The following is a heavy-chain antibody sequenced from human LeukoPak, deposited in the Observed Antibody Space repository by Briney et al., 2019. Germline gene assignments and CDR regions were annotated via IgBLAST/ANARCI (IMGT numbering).Heavy chain of an antibody. Sequence: QPGGSLRLSCAASGFTFSTYAMSWVRQAPGKGLEWVANINQDGSETYYVDSVKGRFTISRDNAKNSLYLQMNSLRAEDTAVYYCASSVTTTGFDYWGQGTLVTVSS. D-gene: IGHD4-17*01. CDR1: GFTFSTYA. CDR2: INQDGSET. CDR3: ASSVTTTGFDY. V-gene: IGHV3-7*01. J-gene: IGHJ4*02.